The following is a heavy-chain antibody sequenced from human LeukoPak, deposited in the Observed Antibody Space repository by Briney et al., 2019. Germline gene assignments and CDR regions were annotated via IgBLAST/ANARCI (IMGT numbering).Heavy chain of an antibody. CDR2: IIPILGKA. CDR1: GGTFSSYA. J-gene: IGHJ6*02. CDR3: ARVSSLDVTGSYYTGGNYYYYGMDV. Sequence: SVKVSCKASGGTFSSYAISWVRPAPGQGLEWMGRIIPILGKANYAQKFQGRVTITADKPTNTAYMELSSLRSEDSAVYYCARVSSLDVTGSYYTGGNYYYYGMDVWGQGTTVTVSS. V-gene: IGHV1-69*04. D-gene: IGHD3-10*01.